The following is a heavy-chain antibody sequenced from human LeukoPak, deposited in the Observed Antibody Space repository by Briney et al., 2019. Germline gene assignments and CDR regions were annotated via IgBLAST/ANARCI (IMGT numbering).Heavy chain of an antibody. J-gene: IGHJ4*02. D-gene: IGHD6-13*01. CDR3: AKVKSTKWIAAAGNFDY. CDR1: GYTFTGYY. Sequence: SCKASGYTFTGYYMHWVRQAPGKGLEWVAVISYDGSNKYYADSVKGRFTISRDNSKNTLYLQMNSLRAKDTAVYYCAKVKSTKWIAAAGNFDYWGQGTLVTVSS. CDR2: ISYDGSNK. V-gene: IGHV3-30*18.